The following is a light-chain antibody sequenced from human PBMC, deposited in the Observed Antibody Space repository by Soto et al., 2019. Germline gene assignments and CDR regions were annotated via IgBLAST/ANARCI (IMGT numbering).Light chain of an antibody. CDR2: AAS. J-gene: IGKJ5*01. CDR1: QGISSY. V-gene: IGKV1-8*01. CDR3: QQANSFPLT. Sequence: AIRMTQSPSSLSASTGDRVTITCRASQGISSYLAWYQQKPGKAPKLLIYAASTLQSGVPSRFSGSGSGTDFTLTISSLQPEDFATYYCQQANSFPLTFGQGTRLENK.